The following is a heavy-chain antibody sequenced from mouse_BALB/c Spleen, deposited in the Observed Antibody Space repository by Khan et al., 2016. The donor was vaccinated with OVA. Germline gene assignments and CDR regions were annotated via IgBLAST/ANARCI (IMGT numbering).Heavy chain of an antibody. J-gene: IGHJ4*01. V-gene: IGHV2-6*02. Sequence: QVQLKESGPGLVAPSQSLSITCTVSGFSLSSYGVHWVRQPPGKGLEWLIVIWSDGASNYNSALKSRLNISKDNSKSQVFLKMNSLQTDDTAMYYCARGNFYAMDYWGQGTSVTVSS. CDR1: GFSLSSYG. CDR2: IWSDGAS. D-gene: IGHD2-1*01. CDR3: ARGNFYAMDY.